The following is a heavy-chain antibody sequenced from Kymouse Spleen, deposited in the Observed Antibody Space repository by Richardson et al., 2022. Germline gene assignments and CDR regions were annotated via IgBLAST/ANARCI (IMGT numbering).Heavy chain of an antibody. CDR3: ATPGATDYYYYGMDV. D-gene: IGHD1-26*01. V-gene: IGHV4-34*01. CDR2: INHSGST. CDR1: GGSFSGYY. Sequence: QVQLQQWGAGLLKPSETLSLTCAVYGGSFSGYYWSWIRQPPGKGLEWIGEINHSGSTNYNPSLKSRVTISVDTSKNQFSLKLSSVTAADTAVYYCATPGATDYYYYGMDVWGQGTTVTVSS. J-gene: IGHJ6*02.